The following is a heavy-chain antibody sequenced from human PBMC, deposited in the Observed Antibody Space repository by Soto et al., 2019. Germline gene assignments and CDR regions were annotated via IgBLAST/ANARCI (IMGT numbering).Heavy chain of an antibody. CDR3: ARAVLWLDS. D-gene: IGHD2-21*01. J-gene: IGHJ4*02. CDR1: GFSFSTYS. V-gene: IGHV3-48*04. Sequence: EVQLVECGGALVQPGGSLRLSCAASGFSFSTYSMHWVRQSPGKGLEWVSYISSSGGTKYYADSAQGRFIISRDNARNSLFLQMTSLRAEDTAVYFCARAVLWLDSWGQGTLVTVSS. CDR2: ISSSGGTK.